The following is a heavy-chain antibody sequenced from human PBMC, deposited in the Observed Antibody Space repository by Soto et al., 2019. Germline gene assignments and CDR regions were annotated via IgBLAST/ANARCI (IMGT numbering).Heavy chain of an antibody. J-gene: IGHJ5*02. CDR2: VDATGTT. Sequence: PSETLSLTCNVSGGSISKFYWAWIRKTAGNGLEWMGRVDATGTTGYNPPLRRRVAMSVDISKKTFSLRLRSVTGADSGVYYCVRDGSKSLRDWFDPWGQGILVTVSS. CDR1: GGSISKFY. V-gene: IGHV4-4*07. CDR3: VRDGSKSLRDWFDP.